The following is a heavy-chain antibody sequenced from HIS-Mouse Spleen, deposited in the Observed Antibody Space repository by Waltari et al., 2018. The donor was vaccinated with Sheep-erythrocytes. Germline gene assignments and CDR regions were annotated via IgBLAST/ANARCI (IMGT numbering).Heavy chain of an antibody. V-gene: IGHV1-2*02. D-gene: IGHD6-19*01. Sequence: QVQLVQSGAEVKKPGASVKVSCKASGYTFTGYYMHWVRQAPGQGLEWMGWVNPDRGGTNDAQELQGRVTRTRDTAISTAYMELSRLGSDDTAVYYCARVAVAGTGGAEYFQHWGQGTLVTVSS. CDR1: GYTFTGYY. CDR2: VNPDRGGT. CDR3: ARVAVAGTGGAEYFQH. J-gene: IGHJ1*01.